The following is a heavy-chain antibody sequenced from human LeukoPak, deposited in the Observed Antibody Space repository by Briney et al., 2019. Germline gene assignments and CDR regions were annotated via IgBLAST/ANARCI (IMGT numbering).Heavy chain of an antibody. Sequence: SVKVSCKASGGXFSSYAISWVRQAPGQGLEWMGRIIPILGIANYAQKFQGRVTITADKSTSTAYMELSSLRSEDTAVYYCARDRGYSYGPLAYWGQGTLVTVSS. CDR1: GGXFSSYA. CDR3: ARDRGYSYGPLAY. D-gene: IGHD5-18*01. CDR2: IIPILGIA. V-gene: IGHV1-69*04. J-gene: IGHJ4*02.